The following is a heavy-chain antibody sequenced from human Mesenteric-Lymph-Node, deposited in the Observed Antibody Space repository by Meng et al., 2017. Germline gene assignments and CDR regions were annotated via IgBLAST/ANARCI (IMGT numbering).Heavy chain of an antibody. CDR2: ISSDGDST. Sequence: GGSLRLSCAASGFTFDDYAMHWVRQAPGKGLEYVSAISSDGDSTFYGNSVKGRFIVSRDNSKNTLYLQMGSLRTEDTAVYFCARSGCTGISCYDYWGQGTLVTVSS. V-gene: IGHV3-64*01. CDR3: ARSGCTGISCYDY. CDR1: GFTFDDYA. J-gene: IGHJ4*02. D-gene: IGHD2-2*01.